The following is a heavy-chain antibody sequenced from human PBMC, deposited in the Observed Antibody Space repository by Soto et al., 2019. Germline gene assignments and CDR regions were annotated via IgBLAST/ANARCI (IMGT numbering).Heavy chain of an antibody. CDR2: IYPGDSDT. Sequence: GESLKISCKGSGYSFTSYWIGWVRQMPGKGLEWMGIIYPGDSDTRYSPSFQGQVTISADKSISTAYLQWSSLKASDTAMYYCARHVEYYDFWSGYFTPANYYYYMDVWGKGTTVTVS. CDR3: ARHVEYYDFWSGYFTPANYYYYMDV. V-gene: IGHV5-51*01. J-gene: IGHJ6*03. D-gene: IGHD3-3*01. CDR1: GYSFTSYW.